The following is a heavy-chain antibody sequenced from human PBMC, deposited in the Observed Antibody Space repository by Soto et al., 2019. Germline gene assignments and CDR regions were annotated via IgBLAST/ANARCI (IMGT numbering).Heavy chain of an antibody. CDR3: AKDPRRFWSGYYTLYYFDY. Sequence: GGSLRLSCAASGFTFSSYAMSWVRQAPGKGLEWVSAISGSGGSTYYADSVKGRFTISRDNSKNTLYLQMNSLRAEDTAVYYCAKDPRRFWSGYYTLYYFDYWGQGTLVTVSS. J-gene: IGHJ4*02. D-gene: IGHD3-3*01. CDR1: GFTFSSYA. CDR2: ISGSGGST. V-gene: IGHV3-23*01.